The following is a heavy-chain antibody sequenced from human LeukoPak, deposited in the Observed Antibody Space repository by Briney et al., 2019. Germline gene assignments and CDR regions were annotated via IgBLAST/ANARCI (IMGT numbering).Heavy chain of an antibody. CDR3: ASETRGTSLTGLSHFDY. CDR1: GYTFTSYY. Sequence: ASVKVSCKASGYTFTSYYMHWVRQAPGQGLEWMGIINPSGGSTSYAQKFQGRVTMTRDMSTSTVYMELSSLRSEDTAVYYCASETRGTSLTGLSHFDYWGQGTLVTVSS. CDR2: INPSGGST. J-gene: IGHJ4*02. D-gene: IGHD3-16*02. V-gene: IGHV1-46*01.